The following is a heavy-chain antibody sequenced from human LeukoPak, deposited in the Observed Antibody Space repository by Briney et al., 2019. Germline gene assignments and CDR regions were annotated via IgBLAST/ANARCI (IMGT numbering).Heavy chain of an antibody. D-gene: IGHD3-22*01. CDR1: GGSISSGSYY. Sequence: SETLSLTCTVSGGSISSGSYYWSWIRQPAGKGLEWIGRIYTSGSTNYNPSLKSRVTMSVDTSKNQFSLKLSSVTAADTAVYYCAITYYYDSSGYYSLGAFDIWGQGTMVTVSS. V-gene: IGHV4-61*02. CDR2: IYTSGST. J-gene: IGHJ3*02. CDR3: AITYYYDSSGYYSLGAFDI.